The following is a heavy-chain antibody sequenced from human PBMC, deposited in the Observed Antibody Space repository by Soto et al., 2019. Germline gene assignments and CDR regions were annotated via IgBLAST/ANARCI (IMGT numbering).Heavy chain of an antibody. CDR2: IIPILGIA. Sequence: QVQLVQSGAEVKKPGSSVKVSCKASGGTFSSYTISWVRQAPGQGLEWMGRIIPILGIANYAQKFQCRVTITADKSTSTAYMELSSLRSEDTAVYYCARVSGYGYGDYDNYWGQGTLVTVSA. CDR1: GGTFSSYT. J-gene: IGHJ4*02. CDR3: ARVSGYGYGDYDNY. D-gene: IGHD4-17*01. V-gene: IGHV1-69*02.